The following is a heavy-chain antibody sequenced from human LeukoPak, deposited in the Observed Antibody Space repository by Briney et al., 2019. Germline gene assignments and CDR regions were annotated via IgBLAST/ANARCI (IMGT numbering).Heavy chain of an antibody. CDR2: IKQDGSER. CDR3: ARDLSYYRFDP. Sequence: GGSLRLSCAASGFTFPSHWMSWVRQAPGKGLEWVANIKQDGSERYYVDSVKGRFTISRDNAKNSLYLQMNSLRAEDTAVYYCARDLSYYRFDPWGQGTLVTVSS. CDR1: GFTFPSHW. V-gene: IGHV3-7*01. D-gene: IGHD3-10*01. J-gene: IGHJ5*02.